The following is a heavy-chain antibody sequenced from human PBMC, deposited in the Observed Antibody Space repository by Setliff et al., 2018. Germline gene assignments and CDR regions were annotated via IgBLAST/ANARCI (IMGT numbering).Heavy chain of an antibody. CDR1: GGSFSGYY. J-gene: IGHJ5*02. V-gene: IGHV4-39*01. D-gene: IGHD3-3*01. CDR2: IYYSGST. CDR3: AGHGGALYYNFWSGYPNWFDP. Sequence: SETLSLTCAVYGGSFSGYYWGWIRQPPGKGLEWIGSIYYSGSTYYNPSLKSRVTISVDTSKNQFSLKLSSVTAADTAVYYCAGHGGALYYNFWSGYPNWFDPWGQGTLVTVSS.